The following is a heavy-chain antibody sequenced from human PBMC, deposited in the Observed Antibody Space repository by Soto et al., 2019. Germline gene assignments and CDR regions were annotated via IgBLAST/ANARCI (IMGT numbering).Heavy chain of an antibody. CDR3: ARDQGDCTNGVCYSHYYYGMDF. D-gene: IGHD2-8*01. Sequence: ASVKVSCKASGGTFSNYAIAWVRQAPGQGLEWMGGPIPISGTTNYAQKFQGRVTITADASTSTAYMELRSLRSDDTAVYYCARDQGDCTNGVCYSHYYYGMDFWGQGTTVTVSS. CDR1: GGTFSNYA. V-gene: IGHV1-69*13. J-gene: IGHJ6*02. CDR2: PIPISGTT.